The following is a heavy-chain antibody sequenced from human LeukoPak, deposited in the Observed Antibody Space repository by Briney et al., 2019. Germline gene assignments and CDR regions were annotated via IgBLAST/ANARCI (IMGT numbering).Heavy chain of an antibody. CDR3: ARGGTTGTTKSRFDP. CDR2: IIPIFGTA. Sequence: SVKVSCKASGGTFSRYAISWVRQAPGQGLGWMGGIIPIFGTANYAQKFQGRVTITADKSTSTAYMELSSLRSEDTAVYYCARGGTTGTTKSRFDPWGQETLVTVSS. CDR1: GGTFSRYA. V-gene: IGHV1-69*06. J-gene: IGHJ5*02. D-gene: IGHD1-1*01.